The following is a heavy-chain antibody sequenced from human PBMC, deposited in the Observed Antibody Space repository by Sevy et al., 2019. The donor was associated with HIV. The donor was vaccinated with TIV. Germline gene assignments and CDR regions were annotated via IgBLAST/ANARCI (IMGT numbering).Heavy chain of an antibody. J-gene: IGHJ4*02. Sequence: GGSLRLSCAASGFTFSSYEMNWVRQAPGKGLEWVSYISSSGSTIYYADSVKGRFTISRDNAKNSLYLQMNSQRAEDTAVYYCATTRTLSGYYFDYWGQGTLVTVSS. CDR1: GFTFSSYE. V-gene: IGHV3-48*03. D-gene: IGHD3-9*01. CDR3: ATTRTLSGYYFDY. CDR2: ISSSGSTI.